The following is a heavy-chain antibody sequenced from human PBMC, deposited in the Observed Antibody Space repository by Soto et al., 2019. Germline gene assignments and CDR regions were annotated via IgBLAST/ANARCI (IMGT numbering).Heavy chain of an antibody. CDR1: GFTFSSYE. V-gene: IGHV3-48*03. CDR2: ISSSGSTI. J-gene: IGHJ3*02. Sequence: PGGSLRLSCAASGFTFSSYEMNWVRQAPGKGLEWVSYISSSGSTIYYADSVKGRFTISRDNAKNSLYLQMNSLRAEETAVYYCARAPIGYYYDSSGPEAFDIWGQGTMVTVSS. D-gene: IGHD3-22*01. CDR3: ARAPIGYYYDSSGPEAFDI.